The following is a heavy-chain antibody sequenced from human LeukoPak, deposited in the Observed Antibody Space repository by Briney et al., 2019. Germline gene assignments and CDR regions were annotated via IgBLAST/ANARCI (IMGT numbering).Heavy chain of an antibody. CDR1: TFTFSSYT. CDR2: ISPSGNSK. D-gene: IGHD3-10*01. CDR3: VREFLGRAGSGGY. Sequence: GGSLRLSCATSTFTFSSYTMNWVRQAPGKGLEWVSSISPSGNSKYHADSVKGRFTISRDNAENSLYMQMNSLRAEDTGVYYCVREFLGRAGSGGYWGQGTLVTVSS. J-gene: IGHJ4*02. V-gene: IGHV3-21*01.